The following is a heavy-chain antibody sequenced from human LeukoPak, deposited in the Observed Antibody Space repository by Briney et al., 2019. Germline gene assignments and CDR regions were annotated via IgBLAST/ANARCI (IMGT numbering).Heavy chain of an antibody. CDR1: GGSISSSSYY. D-gene: IGHD3-16*01. V-gene: IGHV4-39*07. Sequence: AETLSLTCTVSGGSISSSSYYWGWIRQPPGKGREWIGSIYYSGSTYYNPSLKSRVTISVDTSKNQFSLKLSSVTAADTAVYYCARVWAPLDYYYYMDVWGKGTTVTVSS. J-gene: IGHJ6*03. CDR3: ARVWAPLDYYYYMDV. CDR2: IYYSGST.